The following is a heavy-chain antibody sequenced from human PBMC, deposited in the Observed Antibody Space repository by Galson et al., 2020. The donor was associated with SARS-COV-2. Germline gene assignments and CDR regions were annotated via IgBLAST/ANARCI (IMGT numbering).Heavy chain of an antibody. V-gene: IGHV3-23*01. CDR3: AKYLEPLVVYAISYYGMDV. CDR1: GFTFSSYA. CDR2: ISGSGGST. D-gene: IGHD2-8*02. J-gene: IGHJ6*02. Sequence: GGSLRLSCAASGFTFSSYAMSWVRQAPGKGLEWVSAISGSGGSTYYADSVKGRFTISRDNSKNTPYLQMNSLRAEDTAVYYCAKYLEPLVVYAISYYGMDVWGQGTTVTVSS.